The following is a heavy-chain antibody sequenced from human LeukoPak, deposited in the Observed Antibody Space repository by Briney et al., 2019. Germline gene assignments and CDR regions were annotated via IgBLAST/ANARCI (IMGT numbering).Heavy chain of an antibody. Sequence: GGSLRLSCAASGFTFSSYAMTWVRQAPDKGLEWVSAISGSDGSTYYADSVKGRFTISRDDSQNTLYLQMNSLSAEDTAVYYCAKVETSGGANCYALDYWGQGTLVTVST. CDR3: AKVETSGGANCYALDY. J-gene: IGHJ4*02. CDR1: GFTFSSYA. V-gene: IGHV3-23*01. D-gene: IGHD2-2*01. CDR2: ISGSDGST.